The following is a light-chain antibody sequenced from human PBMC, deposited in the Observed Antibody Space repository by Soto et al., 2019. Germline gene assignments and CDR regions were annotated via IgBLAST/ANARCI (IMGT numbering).Light chain of an antibody. Sequence: EIVLTQSPATLSLSPGERATLSCRASQSVSSYLAWYQQKPGQAPRLLIYDASNRATGIPARFSGMGSGTGFPLTISSLEPEDFAVYYCQQRSNWPRATFGQGTKLEIK. V-gene: IGKV3-11*01. CDR3: QQRSNWPRAT. CDR2: DAS. J-gene: IGKJ2*01. CDR1: QSVSSY.